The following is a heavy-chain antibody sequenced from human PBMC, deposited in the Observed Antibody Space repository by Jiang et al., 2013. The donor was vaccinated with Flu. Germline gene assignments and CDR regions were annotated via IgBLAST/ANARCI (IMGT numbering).Heavy chain of an antibody. V-gene: IGHV4-39*07. CDR1: GASVSSSHYY. J-gene: IGHJ4*02. CDR3: ARLPRVTARPVDY. D-gene: IGHD2-21*02. CDR2: SIIVGAP. Sequence: KPSETLSLTCTVSGASVSSSHYYSGAGSASPQGRGWSGLRISIIVGAPQYNPSLGSRATISVDTSKNQISLKVPSVTAADTAVYYCARLPRVTARPVDYWGQGTLVTVSS.